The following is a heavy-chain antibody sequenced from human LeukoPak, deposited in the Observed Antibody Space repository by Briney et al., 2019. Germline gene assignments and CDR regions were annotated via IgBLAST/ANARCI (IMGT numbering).Heavy chain of an antibody. V-gene: IGHV1-46*01. CDR3: AGARGYCSSTSCRSRGWFDP. D-gene: IGHD2-2*01. CDR2: INPSGGST. J-gene: IGHJ5*02. Sequence: ASVKVSCKASGYTFTSYYMHWVRQAPGQGLEWMGKINPSGGSTSYAQKFQGRVTMTRDTSTSTVYMELSSLRSEDTAVYYCAGARGYCSSTSCRSRGWFDPWGQGTLVTVSS. CDR1: GYTFTSYY.